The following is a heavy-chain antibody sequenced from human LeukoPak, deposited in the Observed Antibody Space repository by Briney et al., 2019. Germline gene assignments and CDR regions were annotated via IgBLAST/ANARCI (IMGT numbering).Heavy chain of an antibody. CDR1: GGSISSYY. J-gene: IGHJ6*03. D-gene: IGHD6-6*01. CDR2: IYYSGST. V-gene: IGHV4-59*01. CDR3: AREGTARSYYYYMDV. Sequence: SETLSLTCTVSGGSISSYYWSWIRQPPGKGLEWIGYIYYSGSTNYNPSLKSRVTISLDTSKNQFSLKLSSVTAADTAVYYCAREGTARSYYYYMDVWGKGTTVTVSS.